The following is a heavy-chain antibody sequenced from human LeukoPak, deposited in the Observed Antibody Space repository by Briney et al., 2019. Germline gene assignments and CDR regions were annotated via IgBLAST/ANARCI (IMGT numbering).Heavy chain of an antibody. CDR2: IIPIFGTA. CDR1: GGTFSSYA. J-gene: IGHJ4*02. CDR3: ARSVYYDILTHFDY. V-gene: IGHV1-69*05. Sequence: SSVKVSCKAPGGTFSSYAISWVRQAPGQGLEWMGGIIPIFGTANYAQKFQGRVTITTDESTSTAYMELSSLRSEDTAVYYCARSVYYDILTHFDYWGQGTLVTVSS. D-gene: IGHD3-9*01.